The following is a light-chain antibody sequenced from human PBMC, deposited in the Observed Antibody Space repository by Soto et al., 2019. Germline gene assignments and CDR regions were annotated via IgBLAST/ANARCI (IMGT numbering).Light chain of an antibody. CDR3: QQYNTYTLT. Sequence: DIQMTQSPSTLSASVGDRVTITCRASQSISTWLAWYQQKPGKAPKLLIYKASSLESGVSSRFSGSGSGTEFTLTISSLQPDDFATYYCQQYNTYTLTFGGGTTVESK. J-gene: IGKJ4*01. CDR1: QSISTW. CDR2: KAS. V-gene: IGKV1-5*03.